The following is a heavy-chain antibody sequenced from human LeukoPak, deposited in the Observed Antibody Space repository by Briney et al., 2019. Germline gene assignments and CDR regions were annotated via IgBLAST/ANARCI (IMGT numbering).Heavy chain of an antibody. CDR3: ARERGYSLYYYYYMDV. J-gene: IGHJ6*03. CDR2: ISSSSSYI. D-gene: IGHD2-15*01. V-gene: IGHV3-21*01. CDR1: GFTFSSYG. Sequence: GGSLRLSCAASGFTFSSYGMNWVRQAPGKGLEWVSSISSSSSYIDYAGSVKGRFTISRDNAKNSLYLQMNSLRAVDTAVYYCARERGYSLYYYYYMDVWGKGTTVTVSS.